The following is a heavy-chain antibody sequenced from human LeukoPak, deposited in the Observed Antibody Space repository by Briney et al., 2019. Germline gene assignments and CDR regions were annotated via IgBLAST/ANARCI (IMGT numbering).Heavy chain of an antibody. J-gene: IGHJ4*02. D-gene: IGHD2-15*01. CDR3: ASHGSGGSSYTYFDS. Sequence: SETLSLTCTVSGGSISSYYWNWIRQPPGKGLEWIGYIYYNGATNYSPSLKSRVTISVDTSKNQFSLKLSSVTAADTAVYYCASHGSGGSSYTYFDSWGQGTLVTVSS. V-gene: IGHV4-59*08. CDR2: IYYNGAT. CDR1: GGSISSYY.